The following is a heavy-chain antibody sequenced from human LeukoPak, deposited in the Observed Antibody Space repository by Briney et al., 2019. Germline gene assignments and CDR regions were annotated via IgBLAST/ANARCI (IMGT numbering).Heavy chain of an antibody. CDR1: GASISSYH. J-gene: IGHJ4*02. D-gene: IGHD5-24*01. V-gene: IGHV4-59*01. CDR3: ARKDGDY. Sequence: PSETLSLTCTVSGASISSYHWSWIRQPPGKGLEWIGYMYDSGNTNYNPSLKSRITMSLDTSKNQFSLKLSSVTAVDTAIYYCARKDGDYWGQGTLATVSS. CDR2: MYDSGNT.